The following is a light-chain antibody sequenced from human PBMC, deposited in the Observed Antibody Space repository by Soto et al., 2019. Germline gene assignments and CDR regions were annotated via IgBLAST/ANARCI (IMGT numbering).Light chain of an antibody. J-gene: IGLJ2*01. CDR1: SSDVGAYNY. CDR2: EVS. CDR3: KSYTTISTLV. V-gene: IGLV2-14*01. Sequence: QSALTQPASVSGSPGQSITISCTGTSSDVGAYNYVSWYQQHPGKAPKLMIYEVSNWPSGVSNRFSGSKSGNTASLTISGLQAEDEADYYCKSYTTISTLVFGGGTKLTVL.